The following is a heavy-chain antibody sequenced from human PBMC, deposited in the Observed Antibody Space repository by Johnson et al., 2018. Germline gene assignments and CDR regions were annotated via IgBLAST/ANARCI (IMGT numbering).Heavy chain of an antibody. CDR1: GGSVSSGTYS. CDR2: IYYSGST. Sequence: QVQLQESGPGLVMXSETLSVTCTVSGGSVSSGTYSWSWIRQPPGKGLEWIGYIYYSGSTNYNPSLKSRVTISGDTSKKQFSLKLSSVTAADTAMYYCAGWDRYSDYNARAFDIWGQGTMVTV. V-gene: IGHV4-61*01. D-gene: IGHD4-11*01. CDR3: AGWDRYSDYNARAFDI. J-gene: IGHJ3*02.